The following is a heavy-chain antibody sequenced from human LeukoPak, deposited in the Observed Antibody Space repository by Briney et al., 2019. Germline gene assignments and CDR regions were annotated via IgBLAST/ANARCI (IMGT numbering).Heavy chain of an antibody. D-gene: IGHD4-17*01. CDR3: ARRGPPILRYGDYGGDVGQDGDY. V-gene: IGHV4-39*01. J-gene: IGHJ4*02. CDR2: ISYTGNT. Sequence: SETLSLTCTVSGDSFSSSSYYWGWIRQPPGRGLEWIGSISYTGNTYYIPSLKSRVTISIDTSKNQFSLKLSSVTAADTAVYYCARRGPPILRYGDYGGDVGQDGDYWGQGTLVTVSS. CDR1: GDSFSSSSYY.